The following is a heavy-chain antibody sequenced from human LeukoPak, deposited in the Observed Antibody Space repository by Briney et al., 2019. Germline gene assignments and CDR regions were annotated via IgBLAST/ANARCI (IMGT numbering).Heavy chain of an antibody. CDR1: GGSISSGGYY. CDR3: ARGDDSSGYIGTWFDP. Sequence: SETLSLTCTVSGGSISSGGYYWSWIRQHPGKGLKWIGYIYYSGSTYYNPSLKSRVTISVDTSKNQFSLKLSSVTAADTAVYYCARGDDSSGYIGTWFDPWGQGTLVTVSS. J-gene: IGHJ5*02. V-gene: IGHV4-31*03. CDR2: IYYSGST. D-gene: IGHD3-22*01.